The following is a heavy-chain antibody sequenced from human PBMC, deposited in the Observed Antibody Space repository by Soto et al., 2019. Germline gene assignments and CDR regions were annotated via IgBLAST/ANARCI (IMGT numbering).Heavy chain of an antibody. CDR3: ARGNDILTGYYHYYYYGMDV. Sequence: VKVSFKASGYTFTSYAMHWLRHARVQGLEWMGWINAGNGNTKYSQKFQGRVTITRDTSASTAYMELSSLRSEDTAVYYCARGNDILTGYYHYYYYGMDVWGQGTTVTVSS. V-gene: IGHV1-3*01. CDR1: GYTFTSYA. D-gene: IGHD3-9*01. J-gene: IGHJ6*02. CDR2: INAGNGNT.